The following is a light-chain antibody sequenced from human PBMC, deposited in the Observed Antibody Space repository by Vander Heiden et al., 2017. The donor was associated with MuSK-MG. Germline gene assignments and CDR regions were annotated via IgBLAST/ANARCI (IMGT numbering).Light chain of an antibody. Sequence: EIVLTQSPGTLSLSPGERATLSCRASQSVNSGYLAWYQQKPGQAPRLLIFGASSRATGIPDRFSGSGSATDFTLTISGLDPEDFAVYYCHQYGSSSGTFGPGTKVEIK. CDR1: QSVNSGY. CDR2: GAS. J-gene: IGKJ3*01. CDR3: HQYGSSSGT. V-gene: IGKV3-20*01.